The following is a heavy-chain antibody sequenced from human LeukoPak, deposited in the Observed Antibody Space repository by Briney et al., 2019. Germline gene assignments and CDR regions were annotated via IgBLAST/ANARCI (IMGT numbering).Heavy chain of an antibody. CDR2: VFYDGST. CDR1: DGSISTYF. V-gene: IGHV4-59*08. Sequence: SETLSLTCTVSDGSISTYFWNWIRQPPGRGLEWIGHVFYDGSTNLNPSLKSRVTISVDTSKNQFSLKLRSVTAADTAVYYCASRAYYDSSGLDYWGQGILVTVSS. J-gene: IGHJ4*02. CDR3: ASRAYYDSSGLDY. D-gene: IGHD3-22*01.